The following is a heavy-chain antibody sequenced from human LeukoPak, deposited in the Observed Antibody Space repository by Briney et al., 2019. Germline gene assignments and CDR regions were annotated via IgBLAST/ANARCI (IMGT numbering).Heavy chain of an antibody. CDR1: GFTFSSYA. V-gene: IGHV3-30-3*01. D-gene: IGHD2-15*01. CDR2: ISYDGSNK. Sequence: PGGSLRLSCAASGFTFSSYAMHWVRQAPGKGLEWVAVISYDGSNKYYADSVKGRFTISRDNSKNTLYLQMNSLRAEDTAVYHCARDRGYCTGGSCLNWFDPWGQGTLVTVSS. J-gene: IGHJ5*02. CDR3: ARDRGYCTGGSCLNWFDP.